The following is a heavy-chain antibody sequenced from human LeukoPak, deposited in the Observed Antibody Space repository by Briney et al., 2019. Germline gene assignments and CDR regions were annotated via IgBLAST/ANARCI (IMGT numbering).Heavy chain of an antibody. D-gene: IGHD3-10*01. CDR2: ISSSHSTI. J-gene: IGHJ4*02. CDR3: ARLYYQLLPYFDS. Sequence: PGGSLRLSCAASGFTFNDYYMSWIRQAPGKGLEWIGYISSSHSTIYYADSMKGRFTISRDNAENTLYLQMINLRAEDTAVYYCARLYYQLLPYFDSWGQGTLVTVAS. V-gene: IGHV3-11*04. CDR1: GFTFNDYY.